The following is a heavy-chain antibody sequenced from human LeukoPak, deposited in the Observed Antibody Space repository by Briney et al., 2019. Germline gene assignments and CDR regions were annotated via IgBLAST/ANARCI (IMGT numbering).Heavy chain of an antibody. CDR2: ISDTASYT. Sequence: PGGSLRLSCAASGFTFSDYYMSWIRQAPGKGLEWVSYISDTASYTNYADSVKGRFTISRDNAKNSLYLQMNSLRAEDTAVYYCAGANDLIDYWGQGTLVTVSS. CDR3: AGANDLIDY. J-gene: IGHJ4*02. V-gene: IGHV3-11*05. CDR1: GFTFSDYY.